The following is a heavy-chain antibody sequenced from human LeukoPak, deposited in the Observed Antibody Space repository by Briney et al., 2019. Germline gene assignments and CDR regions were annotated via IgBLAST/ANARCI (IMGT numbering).Heavy chain of an antibody. CDR3: ARDPSGSGSDWPNWGFDY. CDR1: GFTFSAFA. CDR2: ISYDGGTK. J-gene: IGHJ4*02. V-gene: IGHV3-30-3*01. Sequence: PGGSLRLSCITSGFTFSAFAMSWVRQAPGKGLEWVAFISYDGGTKDYTDSVKGRFTISRDNSKNTLFLQMNSLRAEDTAVYYCARDPSGSGSDWPNWGFDYWGQGTLVTVSS. D-gene: IGHD1-26*01.